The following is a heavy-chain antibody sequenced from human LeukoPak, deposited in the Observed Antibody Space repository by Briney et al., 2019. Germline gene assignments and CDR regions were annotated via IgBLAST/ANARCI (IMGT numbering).Heavy chain of an antibody. D-gene: IGHD2-8*02. CDR3: ARTKSLWYSFDS. CDR2: ISYTGST. Sequence: PSETLSLTCTVSGDSVSRGSYYWSWIRQPPGKGLEWIGYISYTGSTNYNPFLKSRVTISIDTSNNQFSLKLSSVTAADTAVYYCARTKSLWYSFDSWGQGTLVTVSS. V-gene: IGHV4-61*01. CDR1: GDSVSRGSYY. J-gene: IGHJ4*02.